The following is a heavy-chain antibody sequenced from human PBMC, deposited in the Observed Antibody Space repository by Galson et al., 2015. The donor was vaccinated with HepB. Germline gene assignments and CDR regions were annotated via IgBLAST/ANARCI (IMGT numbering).Heavy chain of an antibody. J-gene: IGHJ5*02. V-gene: IGHV4-61*02. CDR1: GGSVSSGSYY. Sequence: TLSLTCTVSGGSVSSGSYYWSWIRQPAGKGLEWIGRIYTSGSTNYNPSLKSRVTMSVDTSKNQFSLKLSSVTAADTAVYYCARVVDTAMEKMWYWFDPWGQGTLVTVSS. D-gene: IGHD5-18*01. CDR2: IYTSGST. CDR3: ARVVDTAMEKMWYWFDP.